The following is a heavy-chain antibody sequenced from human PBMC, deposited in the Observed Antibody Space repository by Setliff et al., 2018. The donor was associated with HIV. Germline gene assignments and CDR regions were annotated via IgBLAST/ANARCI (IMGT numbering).Heavy chain of an antibody. Sequence: LSLTCTVSGGSISSSSYFWGWIRQPPGKGLEWIGSTHYSGTTYYNLSLKSRVTISVDTSKNQFSLKLRSVTAADTAVYYCARDMTYFYDTSGSLGWFDPWGQGTLVTVS. J-gene: IGHJ5*02. CDR1: GGSISSSSYF. D-gene: IGHD3-22*01. CDR2: THYSGTT. CDR3: ARDMTYFYDTSGSLGWFDP. V-gene: IGHV4-39*07.